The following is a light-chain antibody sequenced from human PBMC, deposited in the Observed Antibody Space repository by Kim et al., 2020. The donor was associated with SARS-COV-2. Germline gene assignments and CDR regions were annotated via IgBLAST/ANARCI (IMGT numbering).Light chain of an antibody. J-gene: IGKJ2*01. Sequence: VSPGERATLSCRASQSVSSNLAWYQQKPGQAPRLLIYGASTRATGIPARFSGSASGTEFTLTISSLQSEDFAVYYCQQYNNWPWYTFGQGTKLEI. CDR2: GAS. V-gene: IGKV3-15*01. CDR1: QSVSSN. CDR3: QQYNNWPWYT.